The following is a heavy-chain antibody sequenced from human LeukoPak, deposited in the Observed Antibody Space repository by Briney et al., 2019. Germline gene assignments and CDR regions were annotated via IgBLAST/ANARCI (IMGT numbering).Heavy chain of an antibody. J-gene: IGHJ6*02. CDR3: VTLGWFGEAYGMDV. V-gene: IGHV1-24*01. D-gene: IGHD3-10*01. CDR2: FDPEDGET. Sequence: ASVKVSCKVSGYTLTELSIHWVRQAPGKGLEGMGGFDPEDGETIYAQKFQGRVTMTEDTSTDPAYMELSSLRSEDTAVYYCVTLGWFGEAYGMDVWGQGTTVTVSS. CDR1: GYTLTELS.